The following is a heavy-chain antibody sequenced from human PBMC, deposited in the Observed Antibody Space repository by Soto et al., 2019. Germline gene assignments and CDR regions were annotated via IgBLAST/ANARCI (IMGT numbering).Heavy chain of an antibody. Sequence: ASVKVSCKASGGTFSSYAISWVRQAPGQGLEWMGRIIPILGIANYAQKFQGRVTITADKSMSTAYMELRSLRSEDTAVYYCARDGNYYYYYGMDVWGQGTTVTVSS. CDR1: GGTFSSYA. CDR3: ARDGNYYYYYGMDV. J-gene: IGHJ6*02. D-gene: IGHD2-15*01. V-gene: IGHV1-69*04. CDR2: IIPILGIA.